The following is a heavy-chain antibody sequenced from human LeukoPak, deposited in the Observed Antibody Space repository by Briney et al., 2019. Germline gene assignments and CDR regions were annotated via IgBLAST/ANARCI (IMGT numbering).Heavy chain of an antibody. D-gene: IGHD3-3*01. CDR1: GFTFNTYW. CDR2: IKQDGSEK. CDR3: ARDWSVRTGWYFDL. J-gene: IGHJ2*01. Sequence: GGSLRLSCAASGFTFNTYWMSWVRQAPGKGLEWGANIKQDGSEKYYVDSVKGRFTISRDNAKTSVDLQMNSLKADDTAVYYCARDWSVRTGWYFDLWGRGTLVTVSS. V-gene: IGHV3-7*04.